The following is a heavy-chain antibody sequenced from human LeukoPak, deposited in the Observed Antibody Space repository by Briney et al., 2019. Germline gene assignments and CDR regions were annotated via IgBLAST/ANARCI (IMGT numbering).Heavy chain of an antibody. Sequence: ASVTVSCKASGYTFTGYYIHWVRQPPAQGLEWMGWINLNSGGRNYAQKFQGRVTMTRDTSISTAYVELRRLRSDDTAVYYCARGGGGSYYLYFDYWGQGTLVTVSS. CDR1: GYTFTGYY. J-gene: IGHJ4*02. CDR2: INLNSGGR. D-gene: IGHD1-26*01. V-gene: IGHV1-2*02. CDR3: ARGGGGSYYLYFDY.